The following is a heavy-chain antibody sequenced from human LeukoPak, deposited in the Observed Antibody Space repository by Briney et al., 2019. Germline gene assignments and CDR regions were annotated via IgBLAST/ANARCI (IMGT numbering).Heavy chain of an antibody. CDR2: IYSAGST. CDR1: GFTVSSNY. V-gene: IGHV3-53*01. J-gene: IGHJ4*02. D-gene: IGHD1-26*01. CDR3: ASLEWDLGKYFDY. Sequence: GGSLRLSCAASGFTVSSNYMSWVRQAPGKGLEWVSVIYSAGSTYYADSVKGRFTISRDTSKNTLYLQMNSLRAEDTAVYYCASLEWDLGKYFDYWGQGTLVTVSS.